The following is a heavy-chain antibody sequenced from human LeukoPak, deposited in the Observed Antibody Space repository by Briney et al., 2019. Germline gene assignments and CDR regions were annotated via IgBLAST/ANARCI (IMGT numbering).Heavy chain of an antibody. CDR1: GGSFSGYY. J-gene: IGHJ4*02. CDR3: ARGPGYCDSSGYPY. CDR2: INHSGST. Sequence: SETLSLTCAVYGGSFSGYYWSWIRQPPGKGLEWIGEINHSGSTNYNPSLKSRVTISVDTSKNQFSLKLSSVTAADTAVYYCARGPGYCDSSGYPYWGQGTLVTVSS. V-gene: IGHV4-34*01. D-gene: IGHD3-22*01.